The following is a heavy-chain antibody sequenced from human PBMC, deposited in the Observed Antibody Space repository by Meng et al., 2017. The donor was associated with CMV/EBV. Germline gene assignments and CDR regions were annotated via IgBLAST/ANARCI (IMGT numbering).Heavy chain of an antibody. CDR1: GFTFSSYE. D-gene: IGHD6-13*01. CDR2: ISSSGSTI. V-gene: IGHV3-48*03. Sequence: GESLKISCAASGFTFSSYEMNWVRQAPGEGLEWVSYISSSGSTIYYADSVKGRFTISRDNAKNSLYLQMNSLRAEDTAVYYCARGGKQLVLVPVYYYYGMDVWGQGTTVTVSS. CDR3: ARGGKQLVLVPVYYYYGMDV. J-gene: IGHJ6*02.